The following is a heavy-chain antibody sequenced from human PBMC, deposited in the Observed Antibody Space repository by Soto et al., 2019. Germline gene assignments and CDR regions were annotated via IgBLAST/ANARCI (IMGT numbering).Heavy chain of an antibody. CDR3: ARAKAVVIAALDI. V-gene: IGHV3-23*01. D-gene: IGHD2-21*01. CDR2: VSDNGGSRGGA. J-gene: IGHJ3*02. Sequence: GGSLRLSCKASGFMFNNSAMTWVRQAPGQGLQWVASVSDNGGSRGGAYYADSVKGRFTISRDNSKNTLYLQLDSLTGADTAVYYCARAKAVVIAALDIWGQGTMVTV. CDR1: GFMFNNSA.